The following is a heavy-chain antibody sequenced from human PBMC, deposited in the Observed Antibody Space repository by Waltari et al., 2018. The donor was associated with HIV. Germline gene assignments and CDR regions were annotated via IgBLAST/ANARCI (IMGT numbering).Heavy chain of an antibody. CDR3: ARLQFMDPVEWYGESPSDH. CDR2: IYYRGTT. V-gene: IGHV4-59*08. D-gene: IGHD3-3*01. CDR1: GGSISGHY. Sequence: QVHLQESGPGVVKPSETLSLTCSVSGGSISGHYWSWIGQSPGKGLEYIGYIYYRGTTNYNPSLKGRASITLDTSKNQVSLNLRFVTAAYTAMYYWARLQFMDPVEWYGESPSDHWGQGTLVTVSS. J-gene: IGHJ4*02.